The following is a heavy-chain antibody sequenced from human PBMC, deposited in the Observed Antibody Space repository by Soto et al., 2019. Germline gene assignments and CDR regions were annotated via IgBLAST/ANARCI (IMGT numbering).Heavy chain of an antibody. CDR2: ISSYTSRT. Sequence: GGSLRLSCAASGFTFSAYAMSWVRQAPGKGLEWVSAISSYTSRTFYADSVKGRFTISRDNSKNTLFLEMSSLRAEDTAVYYCAKDRRITMVRGVLRAFDSWGQGNLVTVSS. CDR3: AKDRRITMVRGVLRAFDS. CDR1: GFTFSAYA. D-gene: IGHD3-10*01. V-gene: IGHV3-23*01. J-gene: IGHJ4*01.